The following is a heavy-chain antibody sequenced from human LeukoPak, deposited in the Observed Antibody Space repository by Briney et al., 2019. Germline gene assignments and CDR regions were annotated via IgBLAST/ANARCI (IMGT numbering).Heavy chain of an antibody. V-gene: IGHV3-23*01. D-gene: IGHD3-9*01. CDR2: ISGSGDTT. Sequence: GGSLRLSCATSGFIFSNYAVNWVRQAPGKGLEWVSIISGSGDTTYYADSVKGRFTISRDNSKSTLYLQMNTLRAEDTAVYYCARVMGRLVRTWYFDLWGRGTLVTVSS. CDR3: ARVMGRLVRTWYFDL. CDR1: GFIFSNYA. J-gene: IGHJ2*01.